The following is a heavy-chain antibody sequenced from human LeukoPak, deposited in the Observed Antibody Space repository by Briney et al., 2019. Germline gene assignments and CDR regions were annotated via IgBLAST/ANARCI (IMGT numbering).Heavy chain of an antibody. J-gene: IGHJ4*02. D-gene: IGHD3/OR15-3a*01. CDR2: ISISSLSI. CDR3: ASKTDFYYHY. Sequence: PGGSLRLSCAASGFIFSSYSMNWVRQAPGKGLEWVSSISISSLSIYYADSVKGRFTASRDNAKNSLYLQMNSLRAEDTAVYYCASKTDFYYHYWGQGTLVTVSS. CDR1: GFIFSSYS. V-gene: IGHV3-21*01.